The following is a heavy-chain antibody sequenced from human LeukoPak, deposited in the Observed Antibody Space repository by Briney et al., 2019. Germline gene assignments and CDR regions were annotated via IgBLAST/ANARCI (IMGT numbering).Heavy chain of an antibody. Sequence: LRLSCAASGFTFSSYGMHWVRQAPGKGLEWIGEIYHSGSANYNPSLKSRVTISGDTSKNQFSLKLTSVTAADTAVYYCARATFSYSSGWYPHYWGQGTLVTVSS. CDR3: ARATFSYSSGWYPHY. V-gene: IGHV4-34*01. CDR2: IYHSGSA. J-gene: IGHJ4*02. D-gene: IGHD6-19*01. CDR1: GFTFSSYG.